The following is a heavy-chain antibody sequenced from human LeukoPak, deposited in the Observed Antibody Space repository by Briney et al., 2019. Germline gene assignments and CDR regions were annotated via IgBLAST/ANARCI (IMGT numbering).Heavy chain of an antibody. D-gene: IGHD5-12*01. CDR1: GFTFSTYS. V-gene: IGHV3-21*04. J-gene: IGHJ4*02. CDR2: ISSSSSYI. CDR3: ARDGYNWIPFDY. Sequence: RGSLRLSCAASGFTFSTYSMNWVRQAPGKGLEWVSSISSSSSYIYYADSVKGRFTISRDTSKNTLYLQMDSLRVDDTAVYYCARDGYNWIPFDYWGQGILVTVSS.